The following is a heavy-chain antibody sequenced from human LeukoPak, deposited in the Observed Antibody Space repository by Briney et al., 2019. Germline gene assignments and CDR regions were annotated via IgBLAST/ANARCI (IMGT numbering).Heavy chain of an antibody. CDR3: ARDLEVAAAPDY. CDR1: GFTFSSHN. V-gene: IGHV3-21*01. Sequence: GGSLRLSCAASGFTFSSHNMNWVRQALGKGLEWVSSISSSSSYIYYADSVKGRFTISRDNAKNSLYLQMNSLRAEDTAVYYCARDLEVAAAPDYWGQGTLVTVSS. D-gene: IGHD2-15*01. CDR2: ISSSSSYI. J-gene: IGHJ4*02.